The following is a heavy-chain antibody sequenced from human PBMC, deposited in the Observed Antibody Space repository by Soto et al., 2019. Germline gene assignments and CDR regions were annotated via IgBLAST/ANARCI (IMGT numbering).Heavy chain of an antibody. V-gene: IGHV3-30*03. J-gene: IGHJ4*02. CDR1: GFTFSNNG. CDR3: ARDRGYTGYDFAY. Sequence: QVHLVESGGGVVQPGRSLRLSCAASGFTFSNNGMHWVRQAPGKGLEWMGVISYEGSEKYYAGSVKGRFTISRDNSKNTLYLQMNSLRAEDTAVYYCARDRGYTGYDFAYWGQGTLVTVSS. D-gene: IGHD5-12*01. CDR2: ISYEGSEK.